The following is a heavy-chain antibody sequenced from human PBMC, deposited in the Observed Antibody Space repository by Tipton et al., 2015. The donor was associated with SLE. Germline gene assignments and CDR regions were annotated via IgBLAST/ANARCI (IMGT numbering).Heavy chain of an antibody. V-gene: IGHV4-34*01. CDR3: ARGRHIVVVIPGGRDYGLDV. D-gene: IGHD2-21*01. Sequence: TLSLTCAVYGGSFSGYYWNWIRQTPGKGLEWIGEVHHSGSTNCNPSLKSRVTISVDTSNYQVSLNLSSVTAADTAVYYCARGRHIVVVIPGGRDYGLDVWGQGTTVTVAS. CDR2: VHHSGST. J-gene: IGHJ6*02. CDR1: GGSFSGYY.